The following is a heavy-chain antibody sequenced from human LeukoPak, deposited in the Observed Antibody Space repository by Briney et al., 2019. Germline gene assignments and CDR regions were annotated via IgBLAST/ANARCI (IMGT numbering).Heavy chain of an antibody. CDR3: ARDTGQQLIDAFDI. V-gene: IGHV3-66*01. D-gene: IGHD6-13*01. CDR2: IYSGGST. J-gene: IGHJ3*02. CDR1: GFTVSNNY. Sequence: GGSLRLSCAASGFTVSNNYMSWVRQAPGKGLEWVSLIYSGGSTSYADSVKGRFIISRDNAKNSLYLQMNSLRAEDTAVYYCARDTGQQLIDAFDIWGQGTMVTVSS.